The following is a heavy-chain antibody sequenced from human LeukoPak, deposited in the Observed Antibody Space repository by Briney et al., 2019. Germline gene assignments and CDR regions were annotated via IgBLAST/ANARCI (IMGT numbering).Heavy chain of an antibody. D-gene: IGHD3-9*01. CDR3: VRDSPVRYFDWCIDY. V-gene: IGHV4-61*02. Sequence: SETLSLTCTVSGGSISSGSYYWSWIRQPAGKGLEWIGRIYTSGSTNYNPSLKSRVTISVDTSKNQFSLKLSSVTAADTAVYYCVRDSPVRYFDWCIDYWGQGILVTVSS. CDR1: GGSISSGSYY. J-gene: IGHJ4*02. CDR2: IYTSGST.